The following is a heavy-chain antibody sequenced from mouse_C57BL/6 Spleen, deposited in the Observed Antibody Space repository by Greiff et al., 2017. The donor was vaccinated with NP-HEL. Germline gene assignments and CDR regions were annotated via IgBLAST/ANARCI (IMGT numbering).Heavy chain of an antibody. J-gene: IGHJ2*01. Sequence: VQLQQPGAELVKPGASVKLSCKASGYTFTSYWMHWVKQRPGQGLEWIGMIHPNSGSTNYNEKFKSKATLTVDKSSSTAYMQLSSLTSEDSAVYYCARDRAGVATDYFDYWGQGTTLTVSS. V-gene: IGHV1-64*01. CDR1: GYTFTSYW. CDR2: IHPNSGST. CDR3: ARDRAGVATDYFDY. D-gene: IGHD1-1*01.